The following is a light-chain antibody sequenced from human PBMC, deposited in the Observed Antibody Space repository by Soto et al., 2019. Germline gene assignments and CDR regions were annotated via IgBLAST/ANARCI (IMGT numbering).Light chain of an antibody. V-gene: IGLV2-11*01. CDR3: CSYVGSYTWV. Sequence: QSALTQPRSVSGSPGQSVTISCTGTSSDVGGYNHVSWCQQHPGKAPKLMIYDVNKRPSGVPDRFSGSKSGNTASLTISGLQAEDEADYYCCSYVGSYTWVFGTGTKVTVL. CDR2: DVN. J-gene: IGLJ1*01. CDR1: SSDVGGYNH.